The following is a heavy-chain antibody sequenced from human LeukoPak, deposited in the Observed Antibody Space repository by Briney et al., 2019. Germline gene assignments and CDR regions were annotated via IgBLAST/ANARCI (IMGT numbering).Heavy chain of an antibody. CDR3: ARDSGYSSSWYYFDY. CDR1: GYTFTSYG. D-gene: IGHD6-13*01. J-gene: IGHJ4*02. CDR2: INPSGGST. Sequence: ASVKVSCKASGYTFTSYGISWVRQAPGQGLEWMGIINPSGGSTSYAQKFQGRVTMTRDTSTSTVYMELSSLRSEDTAVYYCARDSGYSSSWYYFDYWGQGTLVTVSS. V-gene: IGHV1-46*01.